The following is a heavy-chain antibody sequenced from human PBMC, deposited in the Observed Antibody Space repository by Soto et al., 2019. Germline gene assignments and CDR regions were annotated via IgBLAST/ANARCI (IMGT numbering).Heavy chain of an antibody. D-gene: IGHD2-15*01. CDR2: IIPILGIA. V-gene: IGHV1-69*08. CDR3: ARDLMGYCSGGSCFYYYYYYMDV. CDR1: GGTFSSYT. Sequence: QVQLVQSGAEVKKPGSSVKVSCKASGGTFSSYTISWVRQAPGQGLEWMGRIIPILGIANYAQKFQGRVTITADKSTRTAYMELSSLRSEDTAVYYCARDLMGYCSGGSCFYYYYYYMDVWGKGPRSPSP. J-gene: IGHJ6*03.